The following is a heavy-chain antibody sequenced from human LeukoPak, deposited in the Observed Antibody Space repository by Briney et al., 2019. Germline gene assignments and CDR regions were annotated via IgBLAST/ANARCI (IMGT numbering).Heavy chain of an antibody. D-gene: IGHD3-10*01. CDR1: GFTFSSYS. Sequence: GGSLRLSCAASGFTFSSYSMNWVRQAPGKGLEWVSAIGGRDGGTYYADSVKGRFTISRDNSKNTLYVQMNSLRAEDTAVYYCAKGHYYGSGSLDYWGQGTLVTVSS. V-gene: IGHV3-23*01. CDR2: IGGRDGGT. J-gene: IGHJ4*02. CDR3: AKGHYYGSGSLDY.